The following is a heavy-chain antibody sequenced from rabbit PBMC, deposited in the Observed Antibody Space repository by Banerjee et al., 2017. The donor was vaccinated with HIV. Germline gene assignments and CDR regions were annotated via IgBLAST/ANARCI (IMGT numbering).Heavy chain of an antibody. V-gene: IGHV1S45*01. Sequence: QEQLKETGGGLVQPGGSLKLSCKASEFDLSRYYMSWVRQAPGKGLEWITCIYTSSGSTWYASWAKGRFTISKTSSTTVTLQMTSLTAADTATYSCARGDGAYAGYDGLWGQGTLVTVS. CDR1: EFDLSRYY. J-gene: IGHJ4*01. CDR2: IYTSSGST. CDR3: ARGDGAYAGYDGL. D-gene: IGHD7-1*01.